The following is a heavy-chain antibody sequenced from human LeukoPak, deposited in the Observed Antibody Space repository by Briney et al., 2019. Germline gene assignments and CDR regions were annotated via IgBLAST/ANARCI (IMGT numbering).Heavy chain of an antibody. D-gene: IGHD3-3*01. CDR3: TRATIFGVVVHYYYMDV. CDR1: GYTFTSYY. Sequence: ASVKVSCKASGYTFTSYYIHWVRQAPGQGLEWMGILNPSGGSTRYAQKFQGRVTMAGDTSTSTVYMELSSLRCDDTAVYYCTRATIFGVVVHYYYMDVWGKGTTVTVSS. V-gene: IGHV1-46*03. CDR2: LNPSGGST. J-gene: IGHJ6*03.